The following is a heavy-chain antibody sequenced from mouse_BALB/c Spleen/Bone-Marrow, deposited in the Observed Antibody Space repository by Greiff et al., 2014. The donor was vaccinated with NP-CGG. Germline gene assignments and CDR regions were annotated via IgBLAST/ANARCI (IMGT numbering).Heavy chain of an antibody. J-gene: IGHJ3*01. D-gene: IGHD2-14*01. Sequence: QVTLKESGAELVMPGASVKMSCKASGHTFTDYWMHWVKQRPGQGLEWIEAIDTSDSYTSYNQKFKGKATLTVDESSSTAYMQLSSLTSEDSAVYYCARSDYRYDPFAYWGQGTLVTVSA. CDR1: GHTFTDYW. CDR3: ARSDYRYDPFAY. CDR2: IDTSDSYT. V-gene: IGHV1-69*01.